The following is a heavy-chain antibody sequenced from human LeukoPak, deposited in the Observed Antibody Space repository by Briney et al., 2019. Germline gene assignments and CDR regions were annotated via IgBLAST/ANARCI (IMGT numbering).Heavy chain of an antibody. V-gene: IGHV3-21*01. CDR1: GFTFSDAW. J-gene: IGHJ4*02. D-gene: IGHD6-13*01. CDR3: ARGRIAAAGTPLDY. Sequence: GGSLRLSCAGSGFTFSDAWMNWVRQAPGKGLEWVSSISSSSSYIYYADSVKGRFTISRDNAKNSLYLQMNSLRAEDTAVYYCARGRIAAAGTPLDYWGQGTLVTVSS. CDR2: ISSSSSYI.